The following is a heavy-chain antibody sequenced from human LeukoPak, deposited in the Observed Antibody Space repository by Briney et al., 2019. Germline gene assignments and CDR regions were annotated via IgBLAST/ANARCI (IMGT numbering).Heavy chain of an antibody. CDR1: GVTVSNNY. J-gene: IGHJ3*02. Sequence: GGSLRLSCAASGVTVSNNYMNWVRQAPGKGLEWVSLIYSGGSTYYADSVKGRFTISRDNSKNTLYLQMNSLRAEDTAEYYCARVEAAAGTMYAFDIWGQGTMVTVSS. D-gene: IGHD6-13*01. CDR3: ARVEAAAGTMYAFDI. V-gene: IGHV3-66*01. CDR2: IYSGGST.